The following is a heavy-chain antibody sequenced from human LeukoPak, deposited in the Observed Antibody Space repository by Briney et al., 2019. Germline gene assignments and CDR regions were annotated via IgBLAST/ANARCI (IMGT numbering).Heavy chain of an antibody. CDR3: ARVGQQLGEGAFDY. V-gene: IGHV3-48*03. Sequence: PGGSLRLSCAASGFTFSSYEMNWVRQAPGKGLEWVSYISSSGSTIYYADSVKGRFTISRDNAKNTLYLQMNSLRAEDTAVYYCARVGQQLGEGAFDYWGQGTLVTVSS. D-gene: IGHD6-13*01. CDR1: GFTFSSYE. CDR2: ISSSGSTI. J-gene: IGHJ4*02.